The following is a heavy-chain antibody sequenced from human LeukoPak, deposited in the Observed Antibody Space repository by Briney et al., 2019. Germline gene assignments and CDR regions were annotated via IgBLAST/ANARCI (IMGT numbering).Heavy chain of an antibody. D-gene: IGHD4-11*01. CDR3: ARDGYSIQVRLASFADY. CDR1: GYTFTSYG. Sequence: GASVKLSCKASGYTFTSYGISWVRHAPGQGLEWMRWFSAYNGNTNYAQKLQGRVTMTTDTSTSTAYMELRSLRSDDTAVYYCARDGYSIQVRLASFADYWGQGTLVTVSS. CDR2: FSAYNGNT. J-gene: IGHJ4*02. V-gene: IGHV1-18*01.